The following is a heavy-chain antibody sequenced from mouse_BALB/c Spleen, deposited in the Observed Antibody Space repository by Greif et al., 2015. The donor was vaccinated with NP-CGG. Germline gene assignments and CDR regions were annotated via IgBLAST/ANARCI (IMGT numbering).Heavy chain of an antibody. D-gene: IGHD1-1*01. CDR3: ARSRIYYYGSRYFYI. CDR2: INPNNGGT. CDR1: GYTFTEYT. V-gene: IGHV1-18*01. Sequence: EVQLQQSGPELVKPGASVKISCKTSGYTFTEYTMHWVKQSHGKSLEWIGGINPNNGGTSYNQKFKGKATLTVDKSSSTSHMELRSLTSEYSAVYYCARSRIYYYGSRYFYIWGAGTTGTVSS. J-gene: IGHJ1*01.